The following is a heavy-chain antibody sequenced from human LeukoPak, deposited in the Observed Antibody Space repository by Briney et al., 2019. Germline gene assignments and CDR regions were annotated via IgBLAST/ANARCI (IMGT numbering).Heavy chain of an antibody. J-gene: IGHJ4*02. Sequence: PGGSLRLSCAASGFTVSNNYMHWVRQAPGEGLEWVAVIYSDGRGGNTYYADSVKGRFTISRDNSKNALYLQMNSLRAEDTAVYSCVRGRGYILDYWGQGILVTVSS. CDR2: IYSDGRGGNT. CDR3: VRGRGYILDY. CDR1: GFTVSNNY. D-gene: IGHD3-16*02. V-gene: IGHV3-53*01.